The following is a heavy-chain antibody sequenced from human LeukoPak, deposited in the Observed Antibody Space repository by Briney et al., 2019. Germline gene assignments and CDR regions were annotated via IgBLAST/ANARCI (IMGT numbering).Heavy chain of an antibody. CDR3: AKDLASPWLGS. D-gene: IGHD3-10*01. CDR2: ISNSGSTI. V-gene: IGHV3-11*01. Sequence: GGALRLSCAGSGCIFSDYYINWIRQAPGKGREWVEYISNSGSTIYFADAVKGRFTISRDNAKNSLYLQMNSLRAEDTALYYCAKDLASPWLGSWGQGTLVTVSS. CDR1: GCIFSDYY. J-gene: IGHJ4*02.